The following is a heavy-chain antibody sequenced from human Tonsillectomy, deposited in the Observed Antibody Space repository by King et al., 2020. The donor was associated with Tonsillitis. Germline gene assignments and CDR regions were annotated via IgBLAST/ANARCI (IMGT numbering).Heavy chain of an antibody. CDR1: GFTFDDYA. J-gene: IGHJ6*03. Sequence: VQLVESGGGLVQPGRSLRLSCAASGFTFDDYAMHWVRQAPGKGLEWVSGISWNSGTIGYADSVKGRFTISRDNAKNSLYLQMNSLRPEDTALYYCVKEWGLYYYYYYMDV. D-gene: IGHD7-27*01. CDR3: VKEWGLYYYYYYMDV. CDR2: ISWNSGTI. V-gene: IGHV3-9*01.